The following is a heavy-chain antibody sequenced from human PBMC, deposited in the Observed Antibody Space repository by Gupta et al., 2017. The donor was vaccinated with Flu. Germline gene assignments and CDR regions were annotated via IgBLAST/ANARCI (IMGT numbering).Heavy chain of an antibody. Sequence: QVQLHRWGPGLLNPSEILPLTCAVYNASLRGSYRSSILRPPGKGPEWIGEIDHSGGTNYNPSLKSRVTKSVDTSKNQFSLNLYSVTAADTEIYYCTRLGGFTVGYNWFDPWGQGTLVTVSS. J-gene: IGHJ5*02. V-gene: IGHV4-34*01. CDR2: IDHSGGT. CDR3: TRLGGFTVGYNWFDP. CDR1: NASLRGSY. D-gene: IGHD4-11*01.